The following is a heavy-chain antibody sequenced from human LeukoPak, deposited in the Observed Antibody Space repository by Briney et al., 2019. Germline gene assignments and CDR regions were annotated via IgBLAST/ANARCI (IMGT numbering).Heavy chain of an antibody. J-gene: IGHJ4*02. CDR1: GFTFSSYA. D-gene: IGHD3-3*01. CDR2: ISYDGSNK. V-gene: IGHV3-30*04. Sequence: GGSLRLSCAASGFTFSSYAMHWVRQAPGKGLEWVAVISYDGSNKYYADSVKGRFTISRDNSKNTLYLQMNSLRAEDTAVYYCARELGGYYRRYYFDYWGQGTLVTVSS. CDR3: ARELGGYYRRYYFDY.